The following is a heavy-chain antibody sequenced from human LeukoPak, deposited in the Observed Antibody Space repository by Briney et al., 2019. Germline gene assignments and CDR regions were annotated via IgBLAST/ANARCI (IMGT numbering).Heavy chain of an antibody. CDR3: ANILGASYSGFDYGDY. Sequence: PGGSLRLSCAASGFTFSSYGMHWVRQAPGKGLEWVAFIRYDGTNKYYADSVKGRFTISRDNSKNTLYLQMNSLRAEDTAVYCCANILGASYSGFDYGDYWGQEPWSPSPQ. V-gene: IGHV3-30*02. CDR2: IRYDGTNK. CDR1: GFTFSSYG. D-gene: IGHD5-12*01. J-gene: IGHJ4*01.